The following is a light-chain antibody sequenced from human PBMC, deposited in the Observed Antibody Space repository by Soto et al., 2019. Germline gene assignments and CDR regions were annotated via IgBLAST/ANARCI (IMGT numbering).Light chain of an antibody. V-gene: IGKV3-20*01. J-gene: IGKJ1*01. CDR1: QSVNSGY. Sequence: EIVLTQSPGTLSLSPGEGASLSCRASQSVNSGYLAWYQQKPGQAPRLLIYGASSRATGIPDRFSGGGSGTDFTLTIGRLEPEDVAVYYCQQFGSSSWTFGQGTKVDIK. CDR3: QQFGSSSWT. CDR2: GAS.